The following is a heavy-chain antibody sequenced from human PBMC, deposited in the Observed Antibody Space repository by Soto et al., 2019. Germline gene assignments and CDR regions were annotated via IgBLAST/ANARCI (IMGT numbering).Heavy chain of an antibody. Sequence: ASVKVSCKASGYTFTSYGISWVRQAPGQGLEWMGWISAYNGNTNYAQKLQGRVTMTTDTSTSTAYMELRSLRSDDTAVYYCARVLEYSSSYWFDPWGQGTLVTVSS. D-gene: IGHD6-6*01. V-gene: IGHV1-18*01. CDR3: ARVLEYSSSYWFDP. CDR1: GYTFTSYG. CDR2: ISAYNGNT. J-gene: IGHJ5*02.